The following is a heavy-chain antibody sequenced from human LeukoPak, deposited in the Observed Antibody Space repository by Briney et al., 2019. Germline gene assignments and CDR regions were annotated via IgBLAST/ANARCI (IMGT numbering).Heavy chain of an antibody. CDR3: AVGGFYYDSSGYYNP. CDR1: GGTFSSYA. CDR2: IIPMFGTT. Sequence: SVKVSCKTSGGTFSSYAFSWVRQAPGQGLEWMGGIIPMFGTTDQAQKFQGRVTITADKSTSTAYMELSSLRSEDTAVYNCAVGGFYYDSSGYYNPWGQGTLVTVSS. D-gene: IGHD3-22*01. V-gene: IGHV1-69*06. J-gene: IGHJ5*02.